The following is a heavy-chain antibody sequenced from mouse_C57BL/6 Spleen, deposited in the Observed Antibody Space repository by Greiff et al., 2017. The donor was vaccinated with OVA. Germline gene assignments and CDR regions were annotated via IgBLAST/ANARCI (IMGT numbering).Heavy chain of an antibody. CDR1: GYTFTDYY. CDR3: ARYDGYYAVDV. D-gene: IGHD2-3*01. V-gene: IGHV1-26*01. J-gene: IGHJ1*03. Sequence: EVQLQQSGPELVKPGASVKISCKASGYTFTDYYMNWVKQSHGKSLEWIGDINPNNGGTSYNQKFKGKATLTVDKSSSTAYMELRSLTSEDSAVYYCARYDGYYAVDVWGTGTTVTVSS. CDR2: INPNNGGT.